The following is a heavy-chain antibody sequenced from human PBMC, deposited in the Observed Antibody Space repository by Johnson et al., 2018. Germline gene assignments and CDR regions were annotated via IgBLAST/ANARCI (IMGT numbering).Heavy chain of an antibody. CDR1: GFTFDDYA. J-gene: IGHJ3*02. V-gene: IGHV3-49*03. CDR3: TRGYSGNYVEAFDI. CDR2: IRRKIYGETT. D-gene: IGHD1-26*01. Sequence: VQLVQSGGGLVQPGRSLTLSCAASGFTFDDYAVTWFRQAPGKGLEWVAFIRRKIYGETTEYAASVEGRFTISRDNSKSIAYLQMNSLKTEDTAVYFCTRGYSGNYVEAFDIWGQGTKVTVSS.